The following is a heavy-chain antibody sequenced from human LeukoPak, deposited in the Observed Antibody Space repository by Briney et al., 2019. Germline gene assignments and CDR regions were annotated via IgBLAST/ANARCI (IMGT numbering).Heavy chain of an antibody. CDR3: ARLVRGAKPNSSGYYYYGMDV. CDR2: IYTSGST. CDR1: GGSVSSGSYY. V-gene: IGHV4-61*02. Sequence: MASQTLSLTCTVSGGSVSSGSYYWSWIRQPAGKGLEWIGRIYTSGSTNYTPSLKGRVTISVDTSKNQFSLKLSSVTAADTAVYYCARLVRGAKPNSSGYYYYGMDVWGQGTTVTVSS. J-gene: IGHJ6*02. D-gene: IGHD3-10*02.